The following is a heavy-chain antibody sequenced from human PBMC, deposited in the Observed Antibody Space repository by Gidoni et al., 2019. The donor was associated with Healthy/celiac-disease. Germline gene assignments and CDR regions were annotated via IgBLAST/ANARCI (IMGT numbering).Heavy chain of an antibody. V-gene: IGHV1-2*02. J-gene: IGHJ4*02. Sequence: QVQLVQSGAEVKKPVASVKVSCKASGSTFTGYDMHWVRQAPGQGLEWMGWINPNSGGTNYAQKLQGRVTMTRETSISKAYMELSRLRSDDTAVYYCASEIVVVPAAKYEADYWGQGTLVTVSS. CDR1: GSTFTGYD. CDR2: INPNSGGT. CDR3: ASEIVVVPAAKYEADY. D-gene: IGHD2-2*01.